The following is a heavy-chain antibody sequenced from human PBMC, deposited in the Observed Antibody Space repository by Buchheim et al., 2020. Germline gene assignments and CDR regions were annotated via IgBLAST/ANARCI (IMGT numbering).Heavy chain of an antibody. V-gene: IGHV3-48*03. J-gene: IGHJ4*02. D-gene: IGHD3-22*01. CDR1: GFTFSSYE. CDR2: ISSSGYTI. Sequence: EVQLVESGGGLVQPGGSLRLSCAASGFTFSSYEMNWVRQAPGKGLEWVSYISSSGYTISYADSVRGRFTISRDNAKNALYLQLNSLRAEDTAVYSCAVDSPYFAYWGQGT. CDR3: AVDSPYFAY.